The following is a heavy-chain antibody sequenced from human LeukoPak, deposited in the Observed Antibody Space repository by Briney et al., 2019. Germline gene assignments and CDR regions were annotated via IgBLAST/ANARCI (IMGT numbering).Heavy chain of an antibody. V-gene: IGHV1-18*01. CDR2: ISAYNGNT. CDR3: VAIVGATYYDFWSGYYLFDY. D-gene: IGHD3-3*01. Sequence: GASVKLSCKASDYTFTSYGISWARQAPGQGLEWMGWISAYNGNTNYAQKLQGRVTMTTDTSTSTAYMELRSLRSDDTAVYYCVAIVGATYYDFWSGYYLFDYWGQGTLVTVSS. J-gene: IGHJ4*02. CDR1: DYTFTSYG.